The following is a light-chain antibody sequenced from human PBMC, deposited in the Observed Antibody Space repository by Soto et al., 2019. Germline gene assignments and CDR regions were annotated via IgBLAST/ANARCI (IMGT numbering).Light chain of an antibody. Sequence: ERVMTQSPATLSVSPGERATLSCRASQSVGGDLAWYQQKPGQAPRLLIYGASSRAPGIPDRFSGSGFGTEFTLTISSLQSEDSAVYYCQQYENWPQLTFGGGTKVEIK. V-gene: IGKV3-15*01. CDR1: QSVGGD. CDR3: QQYENWPQLT. J-gene: IGKJ4*01. CDR2: GAS.